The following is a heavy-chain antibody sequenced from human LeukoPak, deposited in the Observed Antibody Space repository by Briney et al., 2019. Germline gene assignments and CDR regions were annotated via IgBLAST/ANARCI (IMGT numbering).Heavy chain of an antibody. Sequence: PWGSLRLSCAASGFTFSNAWMSWVRQAPGKGLEWVGRIRSKTDGGTTDYAAPVKGRFTISRDDSKNTLYLQMNSLKTEDTAVYYSTTEDIVLMVYASSTFDYWGQGTLVTVSP. V-gene: IGHV3-15*01. D-gene: IGHD2-8*01. CDR1: GFTFSNAW. CDR3: TTEDIVLMVYASSTFDY. J-gene: IGHJ4*02. CDR2: IRSKTDGGTT.